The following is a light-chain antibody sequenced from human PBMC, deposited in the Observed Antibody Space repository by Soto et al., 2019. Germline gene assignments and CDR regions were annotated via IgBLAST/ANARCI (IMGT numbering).Light chain of an antibody. V-gene: IGKV1-39*01. CDR2: AAS. J-gene: IGKJ5*01. CDR1: QTVNTY. CDR3: QQASSFPPT. Sequence: DIQMTQSPSSLSASIGDRVTITCRASQTVNTYLHWYQQKPGKAPKLLIYAASNLQSGVPSRFSGSGSGTNFTLSLNSLQPEDFATYYCQQASSFPPTFGQGTRLEIK.